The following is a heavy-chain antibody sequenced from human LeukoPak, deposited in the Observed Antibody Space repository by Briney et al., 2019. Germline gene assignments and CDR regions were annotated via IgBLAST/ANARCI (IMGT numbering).Heavy chain of an antibody. D-gene: IGHD1-26*01. CDR1: RYTFAGYS. V-gene: IGHV1-2*02. CDR3: ARGRGSYSLDY. J-gene: IGHJ4*02. CDR2: INPNSGGT. Sequence: ASVKVSCKASRYTFAGYSMHWARQAPGQGLEWMGWINPNSGGTNYARKFQGRVTMTGDTSISTAYMELSRLTSDDTAVYYCARGRGSYSLDYWGQGTLVTVSS.